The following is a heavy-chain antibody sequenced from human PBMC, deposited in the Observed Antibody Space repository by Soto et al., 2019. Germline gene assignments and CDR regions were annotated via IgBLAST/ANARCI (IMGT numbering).Heavy chain of an antibody. D-gene: IGHD2-21*01. CDR3: ARSCDGTNCLGQFDY. V-gene: IGHV1-69*06. CDR2: IIPIFGTA. J-gene: IGHJ4*02. Sequence: SVKVSCKASGGTFNNYVINWVRQAPGQGLEWMAGIIPIFGTANYAQKFQGRVTITADKSTSTAYMELNSLRSEDTAVYYCARSCDGTNCLGQFDYWGQGTLVTVSS. CDR1: GGTFNNYV.